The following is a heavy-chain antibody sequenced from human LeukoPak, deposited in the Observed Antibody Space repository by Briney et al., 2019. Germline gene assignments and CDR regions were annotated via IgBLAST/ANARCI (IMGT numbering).Heavy chain of an antibody. D-gene: IGHD4-17*01. CDR3: ARGFGDYGANGGEEYDY. CDR1: GGSMIINDW. CDR2: IYHNGDT. J-gene: IGHJ4*02. Sequence: SGTLSLTCAVSGGSMIINDWWSWVRQPPGKGLEWIGEIYHNGDTKYNPSFESRVTMSVDKSKNLFSLKLSSVTAADTSVYYCARGFGDYGANGGEEYDYWGQGTLVTVSS. V-gene: IGHV4-4*02.